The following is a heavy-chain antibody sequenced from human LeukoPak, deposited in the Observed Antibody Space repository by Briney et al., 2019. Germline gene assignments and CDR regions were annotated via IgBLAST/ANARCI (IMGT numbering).Heavy chain of an antibody. J-gene: IGHJ5*02. CDR1: GESITNYY. D-gene: IGHD5-12*01. Sequence: SETLSLTCTVSGESITNYYCSWIRQSPGKGFEWIGYIFHNGATHDNPSLRSRLTLSVDRSRNQFSLKTTSVTAADTAVYYRTRHDDYPEFGRGLDPWGQGILVTVSS. CDR2: IFHNGAT. V-gene: IGHV4-59*08. CDR3: TRHDDYPEFGRGLDP.